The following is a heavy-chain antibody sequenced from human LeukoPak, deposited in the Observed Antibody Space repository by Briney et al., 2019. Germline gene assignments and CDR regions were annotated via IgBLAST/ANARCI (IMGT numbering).Heavy chain of an antibody. CDR2: INSEGSST. CDR3: ARGGPHGYCSGGSCRPYYYYGMDV. Sequence: GVFLRLSCAASGFTFSSYWMHWVRQAPGKGLVWVSRINSEGSSTSYADSVKGRFTISRDNAKNTLYLQMNSLRAEDTAVYYCARGGPHGYCSGGSCRPYYYYGMDVWGQGTTVTVSS. V-gene: IGHV3-74*01. CDR1: GFTFSSYW. J-gene: IGHJ6*02. D-gene: IGHD2-15*01.